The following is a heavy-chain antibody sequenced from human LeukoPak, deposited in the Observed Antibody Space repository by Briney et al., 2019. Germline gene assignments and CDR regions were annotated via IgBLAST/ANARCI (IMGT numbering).Heavy chain of an antibody. Sequence: ASVKVSCKASGGTFSSYAISWVRQAPGQGLEWMGGIIPIFGTANYAQKFQGRVTITTDESTSTAYMELSSLRSEDTAVYFCAAGRAYSLFDYWGQGTLVTVSS. CDR1: GGTFSSYA. D-gene: IGHD5-18*01. V-gene: IGHV1-69*05. J-gene: IGHJ4*02. CDR2: IIPIFGTA. CDR3: AAGRAYSLFDY.